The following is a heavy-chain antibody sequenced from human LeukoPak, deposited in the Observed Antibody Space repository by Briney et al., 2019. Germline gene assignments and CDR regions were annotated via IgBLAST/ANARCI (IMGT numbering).Heavy chain of an antibody. Sequence: PGRSLRLSCAASGFTFSSYTMHWVRQPRGKGLEWVALISYDGSNQYYADSVKGRFTVSRDNSKNSLYLQMNSLRAEDTAVYYCARDGKGLAYYFDYWGQGTLVTVSS. CDR1: GFTFSSYT. CDR2: ISYDGSNQ. V-gene: IGHV3-30*04. CDR3: ARDGKGLAYYFDY. J-gene: IGHJ4*02. D-gene: IGHD6-19*01.